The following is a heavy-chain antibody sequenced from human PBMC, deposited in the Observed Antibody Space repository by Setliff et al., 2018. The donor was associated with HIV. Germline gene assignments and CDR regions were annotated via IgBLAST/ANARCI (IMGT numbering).Heavy chain of an antibody. CDR1: GFTFSRYS. V-gene: IGHV3-21*05. CDR3: TRKYYYDRSGYYDAFDI. CDR2: ITSSSRNI. Sequence: GGSLRLSCAASGFTFSRYSMNWVRQAPGKGLEWVSYITSSSRNIYYVDSVKGRFTISRDNAKNSLYLQMNSLKTEDTAVYYCTRKYYYDRSGYYDAFDIWGQGTMVTVSS. D-gene: IGHD3-22*01. J-gene: IGHJ3*02.